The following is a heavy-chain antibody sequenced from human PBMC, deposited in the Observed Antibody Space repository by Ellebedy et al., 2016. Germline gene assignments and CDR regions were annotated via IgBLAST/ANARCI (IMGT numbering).Heavy chain of an antibody. CDR2: IYPDESDT. V-gene: IGHV5-51*01. CDR1: GYSFTNYW. D-gene: IGHD1-1*01. CDR3: ARRKPTTGRGSSFDY. J-gene: IGHJ4*02. Sequence: GESLKISXKGSGYSFTNYWIGWVRQMTGKGPEWMGSIYPDESDTRYSPSFQGQVTISADKSISTAYLQWSSLKASDTATYYCARRKPTTGRGSSFDYWGQGTLVTVSS.